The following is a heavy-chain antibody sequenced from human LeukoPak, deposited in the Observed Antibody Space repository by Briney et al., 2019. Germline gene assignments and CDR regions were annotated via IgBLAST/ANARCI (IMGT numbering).Heavy chain of an antibody. J-gene: IGHJ6*02. CDR1: GFTFSSYS. Sequence: GGSLRLSCAASGFTFSSYSMNWVRRAPGKGLEWVSYISSSSSAIYYADSVKGRFTISRDNSKNTLYLQMNSLRAEDTAVYYCAKPDCSGGSCYGHYYYGMDVWGQGTTVTVSS. V-gene: IGHV3-48*01. D-gene: IGHD2-15*01. CDR2: ISSSSSAI. CDR3: AKPDCSGGSCYGHYYYGMDV.